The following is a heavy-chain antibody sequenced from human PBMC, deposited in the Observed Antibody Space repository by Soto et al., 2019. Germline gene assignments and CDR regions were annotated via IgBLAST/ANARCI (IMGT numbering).Heavy chain of an antibody. Sequence: EVQLVESGGGLVKPGGSLRLSCAASGFTFSSYSMNWVRQAPGKGLEWVSSISSSSSYIYYADSVKGRFTISRDNAKNSLYLQMNSLRAEDTAVYYCARASRASAGHFDYWGQGTLVTVSS. J-gene: IGHJ4*02. D-gene: IGHD6-13*01. CDR3: ARASRASAGHFDY. CDR1: GFTFSSYS. CDR2: ISSSSSYI. V-gene: IGHV3-21*01.